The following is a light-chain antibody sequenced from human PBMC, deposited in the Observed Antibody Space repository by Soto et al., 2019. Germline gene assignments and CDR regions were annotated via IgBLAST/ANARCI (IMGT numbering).Light chain of an antibody. CDR2: APS. V-gene: IGKV1-27*01. CDR3: PKYERAPLC. Sequence: DIQMTQSPSSLSASVGDRVTVTCRASQDISRYLAWYQQKPGQVPELLIYAPSTLHSGVSSRFSGSGSGTHFPLTITSLQPEDVATYYFPKYERAPLCFGGGTKVDIK. CDR1: QDISRY. J-gene: IGKJ4*01.